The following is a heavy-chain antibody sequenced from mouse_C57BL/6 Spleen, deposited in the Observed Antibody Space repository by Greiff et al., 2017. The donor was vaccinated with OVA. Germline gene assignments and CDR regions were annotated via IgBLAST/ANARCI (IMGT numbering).Heavy chain of an antibody. CDR3: ARDDYDGADY. CDR2: ISYDGSN. CDR1: GYSITSGYY. J-gene: IGHJ2*01. Sequence: EVQLVESGPGLVKPSQSLSLTCSVTGYSITSGYYWNWIRQFPGNKLEWMGYISYDGSNNYNPSLKNRISITRDTSKNQFFLKLNSVTTEDTATYYCARDDYDGADYWGQGTTLTVSS. V-gene: IGHV3-6*01. D-gene: IGHD2-4*01.